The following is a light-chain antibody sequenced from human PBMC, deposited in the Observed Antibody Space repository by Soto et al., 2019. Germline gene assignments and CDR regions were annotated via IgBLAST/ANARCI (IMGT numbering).Light chain of an antibody. V-gene: IGKV1-27*01. Sequence: DIQMTQSPSSLSASVGDRVTITCRASQGISNYLAWYQQKPGKVPRLMIYAASTLHSGVPSRFSGGGSGTEFTLTISSLQPEDVATYYCQKYNSAPRTFGQGTKVEIK. CDR1: QGISNY. J-gene: IGKJ1*01. CDR3: QKYNSAPRT. CDR2: AAS.